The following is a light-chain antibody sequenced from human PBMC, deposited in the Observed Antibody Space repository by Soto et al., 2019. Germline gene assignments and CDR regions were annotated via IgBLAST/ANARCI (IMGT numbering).Light chain of an antibody. J-gene: IGKJ5*01. Sequence: DVVMTQSPLSLPVTLGQQASISCRSSQGLVYRDGNTYLNWFHQRPGQSPRRLIYKISNRFSGVPDRFSGGGAGTDFTLKISRVEAEDVGVYYCMQGTQYPITFGQGTRLEI. CDR2: KIS. CDR1: QGLVYRDGNTY. V-gene: IGKV2-30*01. CDR3: MQGTQYPIT.